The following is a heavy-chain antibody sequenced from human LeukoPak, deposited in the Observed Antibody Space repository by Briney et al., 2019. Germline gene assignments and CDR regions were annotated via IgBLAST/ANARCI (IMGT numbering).Heavy chain of an antibody. Sequence: GGSLRLSCAASGLTFGSYAMHWVRQAPGKGLEWVAVISYDGSNKDYADSVKGRFTISRDNSRNTLSLQMNSLRPEDTAVYYCAKDLLYYGPGTYYNAAEYFQFWGQGTQVTVSS. D-gene: IGHD3-10*01. CDR3: AKDLLYYGPGTYYNAAEYFQF. CDR1: GLTFGSYA. J-gene: IGHJ1*01. CDR2: ISYDGSNK. V-gene: IGHV3-30*18.